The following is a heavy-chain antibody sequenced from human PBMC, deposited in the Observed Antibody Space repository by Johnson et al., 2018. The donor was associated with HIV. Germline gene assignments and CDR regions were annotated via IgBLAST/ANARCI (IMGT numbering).Heavy chain of an antibody. CDR1: GFTVSSNY. J-gene: IGHJ3*02. D-gene: IGHD4-23*01. CDR2: ISGSGGRT. Sequence: VQLVESGGGVVQPGGSLRLSCAASGFTVSSNYLRWVRQAPGKGLEWVSVISGSGGRTYYADSVKGRFTTSRDNSKNTLYLQMNSLRAGDTAVYYCARERQDYGGYLHDAFDIWGQGTMVTVSS. V-gene: IGHV3-66*01. CDR3: ARERQDYGGYLHDAFDI.